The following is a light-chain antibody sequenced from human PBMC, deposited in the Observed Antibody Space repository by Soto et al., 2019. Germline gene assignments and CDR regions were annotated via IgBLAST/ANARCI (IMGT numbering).Light chain of an antibody. J-gene: IGKJ5*01. Sequence: EIVMTQSPATLSVSPGERATLSCRASQSIGRNLVWCQQKPGQAPRLLIYDASKRATGIPARFSGSGFGTDFTVTISGLQSEDFAVYYCQQYNNWPLITFGQGTRLEIK. CDR3: QQYNNWPLIT. CDR1: QSIGRN. CDR2: DAS. V-gene: IGKV3D-15*01.